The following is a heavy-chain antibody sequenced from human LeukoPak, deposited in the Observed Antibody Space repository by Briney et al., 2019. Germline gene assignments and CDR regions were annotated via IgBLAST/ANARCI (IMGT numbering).Heavy chain of an antibody. Sequence: SVKVSCKASGGTFSSYAISWVRQAPGQGLEWMGGIIPIFGTANYAQKFQGRVTITADKSTSTAYMELSSLRSDDTAVYYCARANNWNYALGYWGQGTLVTVSS. CDR1: GGTFSSYA. CDR2: IIPIFGTA. J-gene: IGHJ4*02. D-gene: IGHD1-7*01. V-gene: IGHV1-69*06. CDR3: ARANNWNYALGY.